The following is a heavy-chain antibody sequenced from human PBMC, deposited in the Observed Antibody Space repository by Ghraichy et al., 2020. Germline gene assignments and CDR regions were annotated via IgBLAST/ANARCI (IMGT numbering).Heavy chain of an antibody. Sequence: GALRLSCAASGFTFSSYSMNWVRQAPGKGLEWVSSISSSSSYIYYADSVKGRFTISRDNAKNSLYLQMNSLRAEDTAVYYCARSPAQDYYYYYGMDVWGQGTTVTVSS. CDR1: GFTFSSYS. CDR2: ISSSSSYI. J-gene: IGHJ6*02. V-gene: IGHV3-21*01. CDR3: ARSPAQDYYYYYGMDV.